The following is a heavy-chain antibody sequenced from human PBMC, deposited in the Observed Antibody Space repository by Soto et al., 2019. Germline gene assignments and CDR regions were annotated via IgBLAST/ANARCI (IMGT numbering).Heavy chain of an antibody. D-gene: IGHD3-22*01. CDR1: GGYLSSGSYY. V-gene: IGHV4-61*01. J-gene: IGHJ1*01. CDR3: ARAPIVGGYYYVQH. CDR2: NYYSGRT. Sequence: SETLYLTCTVSGGYLSSGSYYWSWIRQPPGKGLEWIGYNYYSGRTNYNPSLKSRVTISVDTSKNQFSLRLSSATAADTAVYYCARAPIVGGYYYVQHWGQGTLVTVSS.